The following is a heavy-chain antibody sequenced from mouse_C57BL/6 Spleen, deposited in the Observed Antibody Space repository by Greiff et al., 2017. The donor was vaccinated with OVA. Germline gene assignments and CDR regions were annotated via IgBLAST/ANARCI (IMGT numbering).Heavy chain of an antibody. D-gene: IGHD2-3*01. CDR3: ARQDGSYYYAMDY. CDR1: GFTFSDYY. Sequence: EVKLMESGGGLVQPGGSLKLSCAASGFTFSDYYMYWVRQTPEKRLEWVAYISNGGGSTYYPDNVKGRFTISRDNAKNTVYLQKSRLKSEDTAMYYCARQDGSYYYAMDYWGQGTSVTVSA. CDR2: ISNGGGST. J-gene: IGHJ4*01. V-gene: IGHV5-12*01.